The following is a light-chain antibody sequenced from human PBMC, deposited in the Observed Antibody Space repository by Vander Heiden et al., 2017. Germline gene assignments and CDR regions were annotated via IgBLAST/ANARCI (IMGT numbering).Light chain of an antibody. CDR3: QQYGSSPQM. J-gene: IGKJ1*01. V-gene: IGKV3-20*01. CDR1: QSVSTGY. Sequence: EIVLTQSPGTLSLSPGERATLSCRASQSVSTGYLAWYQQKPGQTPRLPIDGTTRRATGTPDRFRGSWSGTNFTLNISRLEPEDFAVYYCQQYGSSPQMFGQGTKVEIK. CDR2: GTT.